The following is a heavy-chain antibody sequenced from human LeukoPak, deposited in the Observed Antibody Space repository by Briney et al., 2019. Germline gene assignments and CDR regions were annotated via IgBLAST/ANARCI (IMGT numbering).Heavy chain of an antibody. CDR3: TTVIDEAQTWFDP. V-gene: IGHV3-15*01. J-gene: IGHJ5*02. Sequence: GGSLRLSCAASGFTFSNAWMRWVRQAPGKGLEWVGRIKSKTDGRTTDYAAPVKGRFTISRDDSKNTLYLQMNSLKAEDTAVYYCTTVIDEAQTWFDPWGQGTLVTVSS. CDR2: IKSKTDGRTT. CDR1: GFTFSNAW. D-gene: IGHD2/OR15-2a*01.